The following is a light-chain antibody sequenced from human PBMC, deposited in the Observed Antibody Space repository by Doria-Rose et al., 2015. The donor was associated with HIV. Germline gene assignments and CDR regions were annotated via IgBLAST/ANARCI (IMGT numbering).Light chain of an antibody. Sequence: IVLTQSPGTLSLSPGERATLSCRASQSVSANYLAWYQQRPGQSPRLLIYGASSRATDIPDRFSGSGSGTDFTLTISRLEPEDFAVYYCHQYASSRTLGQGTKVEIK. J-gene: IGKJ1*01. V-gene: IGKV3-20*01. CDR2: GAS. CDR3: HQYASSRT. CDR1: QSVSANY.